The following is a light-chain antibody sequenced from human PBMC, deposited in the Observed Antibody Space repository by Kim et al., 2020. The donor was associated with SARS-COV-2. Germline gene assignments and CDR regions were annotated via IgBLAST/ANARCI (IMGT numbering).Light chain of an antibody. J-gene: IGLJ2*01. CDR2: EDN. CDR3: QSYDSSSPCV. CDR1: SGSIASNY. V-gene: IGLV6-57*03. Sequence: TVTIACTRSSGSIASNYGQWYQQRPGSAPTTVIYEDNQRPSGVPARFSGSIDSSSNSASLTISGLKTEDEAVYYCQSYDSSSPCVFGGGTQLTVL.